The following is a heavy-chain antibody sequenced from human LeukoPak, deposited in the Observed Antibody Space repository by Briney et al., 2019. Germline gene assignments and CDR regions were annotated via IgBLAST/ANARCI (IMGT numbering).Heavy chain of an antibody. D-gene: IGHD6-13*01. CDR2: VYRSGQT. Sequence: SETLSLTCTVSGDSIGSSPYYWGWIRQPPGKGLEWIGSVYRSGQTYYNPSLKSRVTISADTSKNRFSLKLNSVTAADTAVYYCARRSQAAAAPSFDYWGQGTLVTVSS. CDR3: ARRSQAAAAPSFDY. J-gene: IGHJ4*02. CDR1: GDSIGSSPYY. V-gene: IGHV4-39*07.